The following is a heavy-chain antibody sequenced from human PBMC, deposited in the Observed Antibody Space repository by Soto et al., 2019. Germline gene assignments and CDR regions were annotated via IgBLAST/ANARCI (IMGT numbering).Heavy chain of an antibody. J-gene: IGHJ6*02. Sequence: GGSLRLSCAASGFTFGDYWVTWVRQAPGKGLEWVAHIMADGSEKYYVDSVKGRFTISRDNAKNSLHLQMNSLRAEDTAVYYCARPTSSSSVVDVWGQGTTVTVS. CDR3: ARPTSSSSVVDV. CDR2: IMADGSEK. V-gene: IGHV3-7*01. D-gene: IGHD6-6*01. CDR1: GFTFGDYW.